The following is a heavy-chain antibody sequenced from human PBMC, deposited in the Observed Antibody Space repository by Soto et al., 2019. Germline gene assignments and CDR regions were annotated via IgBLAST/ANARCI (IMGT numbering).Heavy chain of an antibody. D-gene: IGHD3-10*01. CDR3: AKGRGGSGSRPPRVDF. CDR1: GFTFNNYA. Sequence: EVQLLESGGGLVQPGGSLRLSCAASGFTFNNYAMTWVRQASGKGLEWVSAISGGGDTTSYADSVKGRFTVSRDGSKNTLYLQMSSLRAEDTALYYCAKGRGGSGSRPPRVDFWGQGTLVTVSS. V-gene: IGHV3-23*01. CDR2: ISGGGDTT. J-gene: IGHJ4*02.